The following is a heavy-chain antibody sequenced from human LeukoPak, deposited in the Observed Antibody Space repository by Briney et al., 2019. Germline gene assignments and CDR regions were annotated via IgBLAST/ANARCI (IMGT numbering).Heavy chain of an antibody. CDR1: GFTFSNYG. V-gene: IGHV3-33*05. Sequence: GGPLRLSCAASGFTFSNYGMHWVRQAPGKGLEWVAVISYDGNSKYYADSVKGRFTISRDNSKNTLYLQMNSLRAEDTAVYYCARGPSGYHNTGGQGTLVTVSS. CDR3: ARGPSGYHNT. CDR2: ISYDGNSK. J-gene: IGHJ4*02. D-gene: IGHD5-12*01.